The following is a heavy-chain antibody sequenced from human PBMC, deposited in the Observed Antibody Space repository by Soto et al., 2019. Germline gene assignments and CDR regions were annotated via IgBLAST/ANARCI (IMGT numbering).Heavy chain of an antibody. CDR1: GGSISGGGYY. J-gene: IGHJ4*02. CDR2: IYYSGST. Sequence: PSETLSLTCTVSGGSISGGGYYWSWIRQHPGKGLEWIGYIYYSGSTYYNPSLKSRVTISLDTSKNQFSLKLSSVTAADTAVYYCARWPQLEPRFDYWGQGTLVTVSS. CDR3: ARWPQLEPRFDY. V-gene: IGHV4-31*03. D-gene: IGHD1-1*01.